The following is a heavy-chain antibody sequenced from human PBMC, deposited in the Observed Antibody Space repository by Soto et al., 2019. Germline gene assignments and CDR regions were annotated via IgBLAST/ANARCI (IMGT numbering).Heavy chain of an antibody. J-gene: IGHJ3*02. CDR3: ARGGDNDAFDI. CDR2: INNDGSGA. D-gene: IGHD1-1*01. V-gene: IGHV3-74*01. CDR1: GFTFSSYW. Sequence: EVQLVESGGGLVQPGGSLRLSCAASGFTFSSYWMYWVRQAPGKGLEYVSRINNDGSGATYADSVKGRVTVSRDNTKNTHYLQVDNVRAEGTALYYCARGGDNDAFDIWGQGTMVTVSA.